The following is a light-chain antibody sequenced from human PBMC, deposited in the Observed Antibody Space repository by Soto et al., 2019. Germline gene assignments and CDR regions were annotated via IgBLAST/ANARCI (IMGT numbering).Light chain of an antibody. CDR1: SGHSSYI. CDR3: ETWDGNTRV. CDR2: LEGSGSY. J-gene: IGLJ3*02. V-gene: IGLV4-60*02. Sequence: QPVLTQSSSASASLGSSVKLTCTLSSGHSSYIIAWHQQQPGKAPRYLMKLEGSGSYNKGSGVPDRFSGSSSGADRYLTISDLQFEDEDDYYCETWDGNTRVFGGGTKVTVL.